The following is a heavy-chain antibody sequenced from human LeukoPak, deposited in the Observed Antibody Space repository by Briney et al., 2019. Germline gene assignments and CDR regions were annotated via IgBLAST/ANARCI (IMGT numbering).Heavy chain of an antibody. Sequence: GGSLRLSCAASGVTLSSYAMSWVRQAPGKGLEWVSGISGTGGRTYYADSVKGRFTISRDNSKNTLYLQMNSLRAEDTAVYYCAKDLRYDSSGYFDYWGQGTRVTVSS. CDR3: AKDLRYDSSGYFDY. D-gene: IGHD3-22*01. CDR1: GVTLSSYA. CDR2: ISGTGGRT. V-gene: IGHV3-23*01. J-gene: IGHJ4*02.